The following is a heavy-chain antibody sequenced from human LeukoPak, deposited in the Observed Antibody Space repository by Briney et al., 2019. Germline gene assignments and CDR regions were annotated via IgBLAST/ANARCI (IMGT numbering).Heavy chain of an antibody. D-gene: IGHD1-26*01. V-gene: IGHV5-51*01. CDR1: GYTFTDFW. CDR2: IHPGDSTT. CDR3: ARPRQVGPTLHFDY. J-gene: IGHJ4*02. Sequence: GESKKISCKSSGYTFTDFWIGWVRQMPGKGLEWMGIIHPGDSTTRYSPSFQGQVTMSADKSITTAFLQWSNLKASDTAVYYCARPRQVGPTLHFDYWGQGPLETVSS.